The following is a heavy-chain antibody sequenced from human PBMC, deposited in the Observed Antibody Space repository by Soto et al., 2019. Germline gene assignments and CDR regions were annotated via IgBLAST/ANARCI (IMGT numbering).Heavy chain of an antibody. CDR1: GFSFSGSA. Sequence: GSLRLSCAASGFSFSGSAMHWVRQASGKGLEWVGRIESKANNYATAYAASVKGRFTISRDDSKNTAYLQMNTLKTEDTAVYYCTRQWGTSVHGNYYYYGMDVWGQGTTVTVSS. CDR3: TRQWGTSVHGNYYYYGMDV. CDR2: IESKANNYAT. D-gene: IGHD6-19*01. V-gene: IGHV3-73*01. J-gene: IGHJ6*02.